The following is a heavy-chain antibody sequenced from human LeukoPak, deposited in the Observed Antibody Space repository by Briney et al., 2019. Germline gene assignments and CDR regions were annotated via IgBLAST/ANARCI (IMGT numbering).Heavy chain of an antibody. CDR2: IKQDGSEK. D-gene: IGHD3-22*01. V-gene: IGHV3-7*03. J-gene: IGHJ3*02. CDR3: ARSDYYDSSGYFGAFDI. CDR1: GFTFSSYW. Sequence: GGSLRLSCAASGFTFSSYWMSWVRQAPGKGLEWVANIKQDGSEKYYVDSVKGRFTISRDNAKNSLYLQMNSLRAEDTALYYCARSDYYDSSGYFGAFDIWGQGTMVTVSS.